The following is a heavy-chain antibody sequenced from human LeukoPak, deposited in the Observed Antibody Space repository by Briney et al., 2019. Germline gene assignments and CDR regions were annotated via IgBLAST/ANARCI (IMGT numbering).Heavy chain of an antibody. D-gene: IGHD5-24*01. CDR3: ANPRGRWLQFPKLYYFDY. CDR2: ISYDGSNE. CDR1: GFTFSYYG. V-gene: IGHV3-30*18. J-gene: IGHJ4*02. Sequence: GGSLRLSCAASGFTFSYYGMHWVRQAPGKGLEWVVVISYDGSNEYYADSVKGRFTISRDNSKNTLYLQMNSLRAEDTAVYYCANPRGRWLQFPKLYYFDYWGQGTLVTVSS.